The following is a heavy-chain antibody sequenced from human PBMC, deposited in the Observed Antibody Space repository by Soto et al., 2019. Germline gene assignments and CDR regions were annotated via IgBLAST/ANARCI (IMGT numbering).Heavy chain of an antibody. Sequence: ASVKVSCKASGYTFTSYDINWVRQATGQGLEWMGWMNPNSGNTGYAQKFQGRVTMTRNTSISTAYMELSSLRSEDTAVYYCARDRGIVLSDAFDIWGQGTIVTVSS. CDR2: MNPNSGNT. D-gene: IGHD2-8*01. CDR1: GYTFTSYD. J-gene: IGHJ3*02. CDR3: ARDRGIVLSDAFDI. V-gene: IGHV1-8*01.